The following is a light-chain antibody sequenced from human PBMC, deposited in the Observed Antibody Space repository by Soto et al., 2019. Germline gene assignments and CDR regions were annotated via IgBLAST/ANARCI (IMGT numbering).Light chain of an antibody. CDR3: CSYAGSYTVT. CDR1: SSDVGGYNY. CDR2: DII. V-gene: IGLV2-11*01. Sequence: QSALDQPRSVSGSPGQSVTISCTGTSSDVGGYNYVSWYQQHPGKAPKLMIYDIIKRPSGVPDRFSGSKSGNTASLTISGLQAEDGADYYCCSYAGSYTVTFGGGTKVTVL. J-gene: IGLJ2*01.